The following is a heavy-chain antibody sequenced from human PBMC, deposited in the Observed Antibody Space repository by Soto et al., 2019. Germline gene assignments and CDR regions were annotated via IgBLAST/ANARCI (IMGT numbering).Heavy chain of an antibody. D-gene: IGHD6-13*01. CDR2: ISAYNGNT. CDR1: GYTFTSYG. J-gene: IGHJ6*03. V-gene: IGHV1-18*01. Sequence: ASVKXSCKASGYTFTSYGISWVRQAPGQGLEWMGWISAYNGNTNYAQKLQGRVTMTTDTSTSTAYMELRSLRSDDTAVYYCARNLIRAAGTYYYMDVWGKGTTVTVSS. CDR3: ARNLIRAAGTYYYMDV.